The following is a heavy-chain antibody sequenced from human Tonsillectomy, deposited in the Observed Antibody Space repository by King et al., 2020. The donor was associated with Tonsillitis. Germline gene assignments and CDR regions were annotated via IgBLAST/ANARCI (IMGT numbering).Heavy chain of an antibody. D-gene: IGHD3-10*01. CDR1: GGTFSNYP. J-gene: IGHJ4*02. CDR3: ARVVEPYGSGSYFFEY. V-gene: IGHV1-69*12. Sequence: QLVQSGAEVKKPGSSVKVSCKASGGTFSNYPISWVRQAPGQGLDWMGGIVPMFRTANYAQKFQGRVTVAADESTSTAYMELSSLRSDDTAVYYCARVVEPYGSGSYFFEYWGQGTLVTVSS. CDR2: IVPMFRTA.